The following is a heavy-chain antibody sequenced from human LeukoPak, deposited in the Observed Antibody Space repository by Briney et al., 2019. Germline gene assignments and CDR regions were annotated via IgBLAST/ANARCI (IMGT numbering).Heavy chain of an antibody. CDR3: VTDLHGVNWYVQ. D-gene: IGHD3-10*02. CDR2: ISSSGSTI. CDR1: GFTFSSYE. J-gene: IGHJ4*02. Sequence: GGSLRLSCAASGFTFSSYEMNWVRQAPGKGLEGGSYISSSGSTIYYADSVKGGFSISRDNLKNTLFLQMYSLRPDDTARYYCVTDLHGVNWYVQWGQGTLVNVSS. V-gene: IGHV3-48*03.